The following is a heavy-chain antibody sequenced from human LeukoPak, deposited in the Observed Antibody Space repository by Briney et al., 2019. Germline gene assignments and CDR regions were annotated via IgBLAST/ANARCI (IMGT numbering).Heavy chain of an antibody. Sequence: GGSLRLSCAASVFPFDVHGMGWARQAPGKGLEWVSGFKWDGGRTGYADSVKGRCTITRDNAKNAVYLQMNSLRAEDTALYYWARGSGSSWYFYFDYWGQGTLVTVSS. CDR1: VFPFDVHG. D-gene: IGHD6-13*01. J-gene: IGHJ4*02. CDR2: FKWDGGRT. V-gene: IGHV3-20*04. CDR3: ARGSGSSWYFYFDY.